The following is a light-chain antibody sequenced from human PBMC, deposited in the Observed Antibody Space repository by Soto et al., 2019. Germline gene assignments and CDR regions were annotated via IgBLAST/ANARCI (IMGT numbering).Light chain of an antibody. V-gene: IGKV1-5*01. CDR1: QSIKTW. CDR3: QKYESYSWT. J-gene: IGKJ1*01. Sequence: DLQTTQSPSALSASVGDRFTITCRASQSIKTWLAWYQRKPGRAPNILIYDDSSLQSGVPSRLSGSGSGTELNLTISRLQPDDSATYYCQKYESYSWTFGQGTKVDI. CDR2: DDS.